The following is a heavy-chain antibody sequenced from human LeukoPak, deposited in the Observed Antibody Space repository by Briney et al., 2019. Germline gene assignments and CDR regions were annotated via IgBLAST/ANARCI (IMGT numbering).Heavy chain of an antibody. D-gene: IGHD2-15*01. CDR2: ISPSGDIT. CDR3: AKAARDYYYYMDV. J-gene: IGHJ6*03. Sequence: GGTLRLSCAASGFTFSNHGMNWVRQAPGKGLEWVSGISPSGDITYYADSVKGRFTISRDNSKNSLYLQMNSLRAEDTALYYCAKAARDYYYYMDVWGKGTTVTVSS. V-gene: IGHV3-23*01. CDR1: GFTFSNHG.